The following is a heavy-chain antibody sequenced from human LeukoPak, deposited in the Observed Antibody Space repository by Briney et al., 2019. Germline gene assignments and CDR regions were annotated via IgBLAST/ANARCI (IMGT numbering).Heavy chain of an antibody. CDR3: ARGTDSFPFDY. J-gene: IGHJ4*02. Sequence: GGSLRLSCAASGFTVSSNYMSWVRQAPGKGLEWVSVIYSGGSTYYADSVKGRFTISRGNSKNTLYLQMNSLRAEDTAVYYCARGTDSFPFDYWGQGTLVTVSS. D-gene: IGHD1-1*01. CDR2: IYSGGST. CDR1: GFTVSSNY. V-gene: IGHV3-53*01.